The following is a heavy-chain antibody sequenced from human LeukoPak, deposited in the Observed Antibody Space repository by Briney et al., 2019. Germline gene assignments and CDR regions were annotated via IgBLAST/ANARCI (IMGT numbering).Heavy chain of an antibody. CDR3: AKDARRGGAGDAFDI. D-gene: IGHD2-15*01. CDR2: ISGSGGST. Sequence: GGSLRLSCAASGLTFSAYGMSWIRQSPEKGLEWVSAISGSGGSTYYADSVKGRFTISRDNSKNTLYLQMNSLRAEDTAVYYCAKDARRGGAGDAFDIWGQGTMVTVSS. J-gene: IGHJ3*02. CDR1: GLTFSAYG. V-gene: IGHV3-23*01.